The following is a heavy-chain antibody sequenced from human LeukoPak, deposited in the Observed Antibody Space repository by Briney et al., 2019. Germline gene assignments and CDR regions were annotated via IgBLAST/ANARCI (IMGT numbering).Heavy chain of an antibody. CDR2: INHSGST. Sequence: PSETLSLTCAVYGGSFSGYYWSWIRQPPGKGLEWIGEINHSGSTNYNPSLKSRVTISVDTSKNQFSLKLSSVTAADTAVYYCAREGHSYHDAFDIWGQGTMVTVSS. D-gene: IGHD5-18*01. J-gene: IGHJ3*02. V-gene: IGHV4-34*01. CDR3: AREGHSYHDAFDI. CDR1: GGSFSGYY.